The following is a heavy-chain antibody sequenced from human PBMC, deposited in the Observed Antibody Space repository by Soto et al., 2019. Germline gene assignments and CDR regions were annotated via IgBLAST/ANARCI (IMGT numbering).Heavy chain of an antibody. CDR3: ARYCSSTSCDHYFDY. Sequence: GASVKVSCKASGYSSTNYDISWVRQAPGQGLEWMGWISPYNGDTNYAQKLQGRVTMTTDTSTSTAYMELRSLRSDDTAVYYCARYCSSTSCDHYFDYWGQGTLVTVSS. J-gene: IGHJ4*02. D-gene: IGHD2-2*01. CDR1: GYSSTNYD. V-gene: IGHV1-18*01. CDR2: ISPYNGDT.